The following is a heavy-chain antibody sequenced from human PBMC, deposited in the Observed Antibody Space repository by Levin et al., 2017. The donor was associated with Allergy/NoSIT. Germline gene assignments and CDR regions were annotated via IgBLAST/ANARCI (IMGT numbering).Heavy chain of an antibody. V-gene: IGHV3-74*01. CDR3: ARGWDGACYGAH. D-gene: IGHD2-21*02. CDR2: INTDGSST. CDR1: GFTFSSYW. Sequence: GGSLRLSCAASGFTFSSYWMHWVRQVPGKGLVWVSRINTDGSSTNYADSVKGRFTVSRDNARNTLYLQLNGLRAEDTAIYYCARGWDGACYGAHWGQGALVTVSS. J-gene: IGHJ4*02.